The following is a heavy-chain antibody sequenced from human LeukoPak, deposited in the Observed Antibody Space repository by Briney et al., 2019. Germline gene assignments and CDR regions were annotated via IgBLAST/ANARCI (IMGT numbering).Heavy chain of an antibody. CDR1: GFTFSSYA. Sequence: TGGSLRLSCAASGFTFSSYAMHWVRQAPGKGLEWVAVISYDGSNKYYADSVKGRFTISRDNSKNTLYLQMNSLRAEDTAVYYCARASDLYFDYWGQGTLVTVSS. V-gene: IGHV3-30-3*01. J-gene: IGHJ4*02. CDR2: ISYDGSNK. CDR3: ARASDLYFDY.